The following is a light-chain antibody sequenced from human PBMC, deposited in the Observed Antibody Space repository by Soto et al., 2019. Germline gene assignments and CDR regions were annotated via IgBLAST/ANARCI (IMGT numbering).Light chain of an antibody. Sequence: DIQMTQSPSTLSASVGDRVTITCRASQNIDTWLAWHQQKPGKAPKLLISKASSLESGVPSRFSGSGSGTEFTLTISSLQPDDFATYYCQQYHSYRAFGQGTKVEI. V-gene: IGKV1-5*03. CDR1: QNIDTW. CDR3: QQYHSYRA. J-gene: IGKJ1*01. CDR2: KAS.